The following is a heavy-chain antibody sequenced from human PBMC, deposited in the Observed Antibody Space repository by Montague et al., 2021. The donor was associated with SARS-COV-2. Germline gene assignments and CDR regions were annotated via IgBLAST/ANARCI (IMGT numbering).Heavy chain of an antibody. D-gene: IGHD3-10*01. Sequence: SETRSLTCAVYGGSFSRYYWNWIRQPPGQGLEWIGEINHNGSTNYNPSLKSQVTMSVDTSKNQFSLKLSSVTAADTAVYYCARGARQGYGFRLGSFDSWGQGTLVTVSS. J-gene: IGHJ4*02. CDR3: ARGARQGYGFRLGSFDS. V-gene: IGHV4-34*01. CDR2: INHNGST. CDR1: GGSFSRYY.